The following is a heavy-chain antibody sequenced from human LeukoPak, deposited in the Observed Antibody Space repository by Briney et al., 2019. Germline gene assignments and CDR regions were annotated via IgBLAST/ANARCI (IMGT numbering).Heavy chain of an antibody. CDR2: IYYSGST. Sequence: SETLSLTCTVSGGSISSSSYYWGWVRQPPGKGLEWIGSIYYSGSTYYNPSLKSRVTISVDTSKNQFSLKLSSGTAADTAVYYCARRIVGATAYFQHWGQGTLVTVSS. CDR1: GGSISSSSYY. V-gene: IGHV4-39*01. J-gene: IGHJ1*01. D-gene: IGHD1-26*01. CDR3: ARRIVGATAYFQH.